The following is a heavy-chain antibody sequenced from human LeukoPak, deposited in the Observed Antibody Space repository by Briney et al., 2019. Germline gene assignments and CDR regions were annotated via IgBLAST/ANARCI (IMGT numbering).Heavy chain of an antibody. CDR2: IYHSGRT. V-gene: IGHV4-38-2*02. CDR1: GYSISSGYY. D-gene: IGHD5-12*01. J-gene: IGHJ6*03. Sequence: PSETLSLTCTVSGYSISSGYYWGWIRQPPVKGLEWIGSIYHSGRTYYNPSLKSRVTISVDTSKNQFSLKLSSVTAADTAVYYCARRVSWIRFDYYYYMDVWGKGTTVTISS. CDR3: ARRVSWIRFDYYYYMDV.